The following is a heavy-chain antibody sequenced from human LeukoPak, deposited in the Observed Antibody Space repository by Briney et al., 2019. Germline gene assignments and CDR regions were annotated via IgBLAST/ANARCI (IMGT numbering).Heavy chain of an antibody. CDR3: AKSYYDFWSGYSN. CDR1: GFTFSSYA. Sequence: PGGSLRLSCAASGFTFSSYAMSWVRQAPGKGLEWVSAISGGGGSTYYADSVKGRFTISRDNSKNTLYLQMNSLRAEDTTVYYCAKSYYDFWSGYSNWGQGTLVTVSS. D-gene: IGHD3-3*01. CDR2: ISGGGGST. J-gene: IGHJ4*02. V-gene: IGHV3-23*01.